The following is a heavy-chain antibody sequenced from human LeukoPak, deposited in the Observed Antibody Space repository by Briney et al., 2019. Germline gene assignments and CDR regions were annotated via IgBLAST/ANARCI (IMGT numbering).Heavy chain of an antibody. Sequence: GASVKVSCKASGGTFSSYAISWVRQAPGQGLEWMGRIIPIFGTANYAQKFQGRVTITADKSTSTAYMELSSLRSEDTAVYYCATAPPYYYDSSGYSMMTFDIWGQGTMVTVSS. CDR3: ATAPPYYYDSSGYSMMTFDI. J-gene: IGHJ3*02. CDR1: GGTFSSYA. D-gene: IGHD3-22*01. V-gene: IGHV1-69*06. CDR2: IIPIFGTA.